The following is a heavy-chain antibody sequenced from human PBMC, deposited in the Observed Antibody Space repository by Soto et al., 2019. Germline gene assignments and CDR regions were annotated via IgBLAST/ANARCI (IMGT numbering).Heavy chain of an antibody. V-gene: IGHV1-69*06. CDR1: GGTLSSYA. D-gene: IGHD3-10*01. J-gene: IGHJ6*02. CDR3: ARITMVRGVGYYHYYGMDV. CDR2: IIPIFGTA. Sequence: GASVKVSCKASGGTLSSYAISWVRQAPGQGLEWMGGIIPIFGTANYAQKFQGRVTITADKSTSTAYMELSSLRSEDTAVYYCARITMVRGVGYYHYYGMDVWGQGTTVTVSS.